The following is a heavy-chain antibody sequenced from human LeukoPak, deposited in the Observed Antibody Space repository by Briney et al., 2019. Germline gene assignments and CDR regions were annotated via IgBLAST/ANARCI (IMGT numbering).Heavy chain of an antibody. CDR2: ISAYNGNT. J-gene: IGHJ4*02. Sequence: ASVKVSCKASGYTFTSYGISWVRQAPGQGLEWMGWISAYNGNTNYAQKLQGRVTMTTDTSTSTAYMELRSLRSDDTAVYYCASAVGAAGGGYFDYWGQGTLVTVSS. V-gene: IGHV1-18*01. CDR1: GYTFTSYG. CDR3: ASAVGAAGGGYFDY. D-gene: IGHD1-26*01.